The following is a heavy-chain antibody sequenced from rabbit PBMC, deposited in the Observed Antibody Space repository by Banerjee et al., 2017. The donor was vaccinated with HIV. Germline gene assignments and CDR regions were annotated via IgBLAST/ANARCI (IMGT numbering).Heavy chain of an antibody. CDR1: GFDFSSSNW. CDR2: IYAGSSAST. V-gene: IGHV1S40*01. J-gene: IGHJ4*01. D-gene: IGHD2-1*01. Sequence: QSLEESGGDLVKPGASLTLTCKASGFDFSSSNWICWVRQAPGKGPEWVACIYAGSSASTYCGSWAKGRFTITKPSSATVSLQMTKLTAADTATNFWARYGCDSYDDYGYFNLWGQGTLVTVS. CDR3: ARYGCDSYDDYGYFNL.